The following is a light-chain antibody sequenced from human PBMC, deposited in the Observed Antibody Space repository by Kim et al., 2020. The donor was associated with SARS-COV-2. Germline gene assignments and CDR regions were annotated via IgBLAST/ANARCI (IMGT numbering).Light chain of an antibody. J-gene: IGLJ2*01. CDR3: AAWDDSLNGPV. CDR1: SSNIGSNS. V-gene: IGLV1-44*01. CDR2: MNT. Sequence: QSVLTQPPSASGTPGQRVTISCSGSSSNIGSNSANWYQHLPGTAPKLLIYMNTHRPSGVPDRFSGSKSGTSASLAISGLQSEDEADYYCAAWDDSLNGPVFGGGTQLTVL.